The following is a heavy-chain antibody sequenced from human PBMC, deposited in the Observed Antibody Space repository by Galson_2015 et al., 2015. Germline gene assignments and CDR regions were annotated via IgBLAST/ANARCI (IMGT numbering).Heavy chain of an antibody. V-gene: IGHV1-69*13. Sequence: SVKVSCKASGGTFSSYAISWVRQAPGQGLEWMGGIIPIFGTANYAQKFQGRVTITADESTSTAYMELSSLRSEDTAVYYCARENGFRASGDYAEYFQHWGQGTLVTVSS. CDR2: IIPIFGTA. D-gene: IGHD4-17*01. CDR1: GGTFSSYA. J-gene: IGHJ1*01. CDR3: ARENGFRASGDYAEYFQH.